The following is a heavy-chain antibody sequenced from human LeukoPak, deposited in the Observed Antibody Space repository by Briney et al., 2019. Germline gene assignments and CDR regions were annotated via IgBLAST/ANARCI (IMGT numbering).Heavy chain of an antibody. CDR2: IFYSGST. J-gene: IGHJ4*02. Sequence: PSETLSLTCTVSGGSFSSSTYYWGWIRQPPGKGLEWIGSIFYSGSTYYNPSLKRRVTISVDTSRNQFSLKLSSVTAADTAVYYCARHGGVAIAAEGIDYWGQGTLVTVSS. CDR1: GGSFSSSTYY. V-gene: IGHV4-39*01. D-gene: IGHD6-13*01. CDR3: ARHGGVAIAAEGIDY.